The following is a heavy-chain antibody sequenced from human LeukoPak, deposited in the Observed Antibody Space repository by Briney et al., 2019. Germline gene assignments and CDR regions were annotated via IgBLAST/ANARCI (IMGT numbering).Heavy chain of an antibody. CDR2: ISYDGSNK. Sequence: GGSLSLSCAASGFTFSAYAMHWVRQAPGKGLEGVAVISYDGSNKYYADSVKGRFTISGDKSKDTLYLQMNSLRPEDTAVYYCARGPGPIAGAKNPFDIWGHGTMVTVSS. J-gene: IGHJ3*02. V-gene: IGHV3-30*01. CDR3: ARGPGPIAGAKNPFDI. D-gene: IGHD1-26*01. CDR1: GFTFSAYA.